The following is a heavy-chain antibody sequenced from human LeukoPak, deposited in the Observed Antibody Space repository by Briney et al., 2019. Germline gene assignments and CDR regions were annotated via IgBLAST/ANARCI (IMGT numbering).Heavy chain of an antibody. J-gene: IGHJ3*02. D-gene: IGHD2-8*01. CDR2: IYYSGST. V-gene: IGHV4-39*01. Sequence: NPSETLSLTCTVSGGSISSSSYYWGWIRQPPGKGLEWIGSIYYSGSTYYNPSLKSRVTISVDTSKNQFSLKLSSVTAADTAVYYCARRPRMKAFDIWGQGTMVTVSS. CDR1: GGSISSSSYY. CDR3: ARRPRMKAFDI.